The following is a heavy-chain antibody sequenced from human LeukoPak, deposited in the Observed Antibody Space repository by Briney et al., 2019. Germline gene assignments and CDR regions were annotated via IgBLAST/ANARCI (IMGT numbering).Heavy chain of an antibody. V-gene: IGHV3-21*01. CDR3: ARDWPFYCSSTSCHSGYYFDY. CDR1: GFTFSSYS. D-gene: IGHD2-2*02. J-gene: IGHJ4*02. Sequence: PGGSLRLSCAASGFTFSSYSMNWVRQAPGKGLEWVSSISSSSRYIYYADSVKGRFTISRDNAKNSLYLQMNGLRAEDTAVYYCARDWPFYCSSTSCHSGYYFDYWGQGTLVTVSS. CDR2: ISSSSRYI.